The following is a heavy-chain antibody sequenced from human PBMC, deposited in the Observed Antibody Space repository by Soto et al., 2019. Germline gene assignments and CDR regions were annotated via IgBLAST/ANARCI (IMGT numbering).Heavy chain of an antibody. D-gene: IGHD2-15*01. Sequence: GGSLRLSCAASGFTFSSYDMHWVRQATGKGLEWVSTIGTAGDPYYPGSVKGRFTISRENAKNSLYLQMNSLRAGDTAVYYCARGTAGYCSGGSCYGMDVWGQGTTVTVSS. V-gene: IGHV3-13*05. J-gene: IGHJ6*02. CDR2: IGTAGDP. CDR1: GFTFSSYD. CDR3: ARGTAGYCSGGSCYGMDV.